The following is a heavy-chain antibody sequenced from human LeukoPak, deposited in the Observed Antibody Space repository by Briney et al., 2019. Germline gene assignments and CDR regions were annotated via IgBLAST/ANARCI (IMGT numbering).Heavy chain of an antibody. D-gene: IGHD4-11*01. J-gene: IGHJ4*02. CDR3: ARVWQDYSNADY. V-gene: IGHV3-48*01. CDR1: GFTFSSFN. Sequence: GGSLRLSCAASGFTFSSFNMNWVRQAPGKGPEWVSYISRSSANINYADSVRGRFAISRDNAKISLYLQINSLRAEDTAIYYWARVWQDYSNADYWGQGTLVTVSS. CDR2: ISRSSANI.